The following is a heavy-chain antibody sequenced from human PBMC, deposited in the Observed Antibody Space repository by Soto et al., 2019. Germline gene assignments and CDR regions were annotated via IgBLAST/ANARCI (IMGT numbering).Heavy chain of an antibody. Sequence: QVQFVQSGPEMRKPGASVKVSCKASGYAFTDFAIHWLRQAPGQGLEWMGWINTGRGNTRYSQKFQSRSPITWDSSANTVSMDLSSLTSEATALYYRASFKGVAHDNARSQFDYSGPGTLVTVSS. V-gene: IGHV1-3*04. D-gene: IGHD2-2*01. CDR3: ASFKGVAHDNARSQFDY. CDR1: GYAFTDFA. J-gene: IGHJ4*02. CDR2: INTGRGNT.